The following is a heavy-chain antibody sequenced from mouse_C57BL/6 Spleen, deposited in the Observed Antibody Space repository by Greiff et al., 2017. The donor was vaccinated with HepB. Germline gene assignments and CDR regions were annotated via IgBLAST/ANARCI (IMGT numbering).Heavy chain of an antibody. V-gene: IGHV1-52*01. D-gene: IGHD2-4*01. Sequence: QVHVKQSGAELVRPGSSVKLSCKASGYTFTSYWMHWVKQRPIQGLEWIGNIDPSDSETHYNQKFKDKATLTVDKSSSTAYMQLSSLTSEDSAVYYCARSSDYDVGFAYWGQGTLVTVSA. CDR1: GYTFTSYW. CDR2: IDPSDSET. J-gene: IGHJ3*01. CDR3: ARSSDYDVGFAY.